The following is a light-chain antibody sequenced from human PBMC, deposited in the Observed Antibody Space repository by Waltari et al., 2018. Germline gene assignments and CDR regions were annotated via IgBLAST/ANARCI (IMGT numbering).Light chain of an antibody. J-gene: IGKJ1*01. Sequence: CRASQSITRALAWYQQKPGQTPRLLIYGASSRATGIPDRFSGGGSGTDFSLTISRLEPEDFAVYYCQHYVRLPATFGQGTKVEIK. CDR2: GAS. CDR1: QSITRA. V-gene: IGKV3-20*01. CDR3: QHYVRLPAT.